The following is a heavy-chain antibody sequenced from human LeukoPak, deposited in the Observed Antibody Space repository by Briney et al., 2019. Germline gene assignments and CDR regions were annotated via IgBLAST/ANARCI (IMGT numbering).Heavy chain of an antibody. D-gene: IGHD4/OR15-4a*01. J-gene: IGHJ4*02. CDR2: IYSGGST. CDR3: ARAPMVTGLDY. CDR1: GFIVSSNY. V-gene: IGHV3-53*01. Sequence: GGSLRLSCAASGFIVSSNYMSWVRQAPGKGLEWVSVIYSGGSTYYADSVKGRFTISRDNSKNTLYLQMNSLRAEDTAVYYCARAPMVTGLDYWGQGTLVTVSS.